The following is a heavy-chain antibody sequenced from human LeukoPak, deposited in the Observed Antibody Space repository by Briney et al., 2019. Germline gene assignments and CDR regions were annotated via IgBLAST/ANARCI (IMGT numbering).Heavy chain of an antibody. V-gene: IGHV3-48*03. D-gene: IGHD1-26*01. Sequence: GGSLRLSCAASGFTFSSYSFHWVRQAPGKGLEWVSYISSSGGGIYYADSVKGRFTISRDNAKNSLYLQMNSLRAEDTAVHYCARAVGANAWGQGALVTVSS. CDR3: ARAVGANA. CDR2: ISSSGGGI. CDR1: GFTFSSYS. J-gene: IGHJ5*02.